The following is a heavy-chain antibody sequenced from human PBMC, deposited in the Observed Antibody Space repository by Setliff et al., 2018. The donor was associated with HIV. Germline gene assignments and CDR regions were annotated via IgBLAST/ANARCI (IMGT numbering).Heavy chain of an antibody. D-gene: IGHD4-17*01. CDR3: ARRGDYGGMGY. J-gene: IGHJ4*02. Sequence: PSETLSLTCSISGGSVTSYLWHWFRQPPGKGLEWIGYIYYTGITDNNPSLEGRVTISVDTSKNQVSLKLISLTAADTAVYYCARRGDYGGMGYWGLGTLVTV. V-gene: IGHV4-59*08. CDR1: GGSVTSYL. CDR2: IYYTGIT.